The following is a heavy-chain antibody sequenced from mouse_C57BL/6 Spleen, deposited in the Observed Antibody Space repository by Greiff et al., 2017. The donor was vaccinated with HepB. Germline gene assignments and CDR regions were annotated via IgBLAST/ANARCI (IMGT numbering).Heavy chain of an antibody. Sequence: QVQLQQSGPELVKPGASVKISCKASGYAFSSSWMNWVKQRPGKGLEWIGRIYPGDGDTNYNGKFKGKATLTADKSSSTAYMQLSSLTSEDSAVYFCARLTGTLYAMDYWGQGTSVTVSS. J-gene: IGHJ4*01. D-gene: IGHD4-1*01. CDR2: IYPGDGDT. CDR3: ARLTGTLYAMDY. CDR1: GYAFSSSW. V-gene: IGHV1-82*01.